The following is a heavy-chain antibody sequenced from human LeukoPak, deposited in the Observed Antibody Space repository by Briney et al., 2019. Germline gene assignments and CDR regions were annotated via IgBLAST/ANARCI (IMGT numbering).Heavy chain of an antibody. Sequence: SETLSLTCTVSGGSISSGGYYWSWIRQPPGKGLEWIGYIYHSGSTYYNPSLKSRVTISVDRSKNQFSLKLSSVTAADTAVYYCARAEKLGYCTNGVCYFDYWGQGTLVTVSS. CDR1: GGSISSGGYY. CDR3: ARAEKLGYCTNGVCYFDY. CDR2: IYHSGST. J-gene: IGHJ4*02. D-gene: IGHD2-8*01. V-gene: IGHV4-30-2*01.